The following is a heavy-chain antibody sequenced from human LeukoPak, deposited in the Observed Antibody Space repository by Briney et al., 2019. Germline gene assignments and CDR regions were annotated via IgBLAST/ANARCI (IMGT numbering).Heavy chain of an antibody. J-gene: IGHJ6*03. V-gene: IGHV4-61*02. D-gene: IGHD3-16*01. CDR2: IYTSGST. CDR1: GGSISSGSYY. Sequence: SETLSLTCTVSGGSISSGSYYWSWIRQPAGKGLEWIGRIYTSGSTNYNPSLKSRVTISVDTSKNQFSLKLSSVTAADTAVYYCARVVWGTYYYYYMDVWGKGTTVTISS. CDR3: ARVVWGTYYYYYMDV.